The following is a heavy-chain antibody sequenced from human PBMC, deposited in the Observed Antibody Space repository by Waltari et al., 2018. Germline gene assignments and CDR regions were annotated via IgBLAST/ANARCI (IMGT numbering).Heavy chain of an antibody. Sequence: QLQLQESGPGLVKPSETLSLTCTVSGGSISSSSYYWGWIRQPPGKGLEGIGSIYYSGSTYYNPSLKSRVTISVDTSKNQFSLKLSSVTAADTAVYYCARETPQDCGGDCYIFDIWGQGTMVTVSS. CDR3: ARETPQDCGGDCYIFDI. D-gene: IGHD2-21*01. CDR1: GGSISSSSYY. V-gene: IGHV4-39*07. J-gene: IGHJ3*02. CDR2: IYYSGST.